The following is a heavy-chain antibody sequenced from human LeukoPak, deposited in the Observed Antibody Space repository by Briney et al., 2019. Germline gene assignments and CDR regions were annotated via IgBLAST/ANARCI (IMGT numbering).Heavy chain of an antibody. CDR1: GFTFSRNS. CDR2: ISTSSSSI. V-gene: IGHV3-48*01. J-gene: IGHJ3*02. CDR3: ANGAFDI. Sequence: PGGSLRLSCAASGFTFSRNSMNWVRQAPGKGLEWVSYISTSSSSIDYAGSVKGRFTISRDNAKNSLYLQMNSLRAEDTAVYYCANGAFDIWGQGTMVTVSS.